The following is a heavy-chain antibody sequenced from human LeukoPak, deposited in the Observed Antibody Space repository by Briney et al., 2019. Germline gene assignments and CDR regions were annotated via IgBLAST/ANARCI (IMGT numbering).Heavy chain of an antibody. CDR3: VRDYGLGSGWTGPGDY. CDR2: ISGDGSAT. CDR1: GFTFSGYW. V-gene: IGHV3-74*01. J-gene: IGHJ4*02. D-gene: IGHD6-19*01. Sequence: PGGSLRLSCAASGFTFSGYWMHWVRQAPGRGLVWVSRISGDGSATNYADSVKGRFTISRDNAKNALYLQMDSLRPEDTALYFRVRDYGLGSGWTGPGDYWGQGSLVTVSS.